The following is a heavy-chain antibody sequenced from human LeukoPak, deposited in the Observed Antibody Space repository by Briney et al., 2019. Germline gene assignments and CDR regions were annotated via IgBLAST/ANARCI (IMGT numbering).Heavy chain of an antibody. CDR3: ARATAMARLDY. Sequence: ASVKVPCKASGYTFTSYGISWVRQAPGQGLEWMGWINPNSGGTNYAQKFQGRVTMTRDTSISTAYMELSRLRSEDTAVYYCARATAMARLDYWGQGTLVTVSS. CDR1: GYTFTSYG. CDR2: INPNSGGT. V-gene: IGHV1-2*02. D-gene: IGHD5-18*01. J-gene: IGHJ4*02.